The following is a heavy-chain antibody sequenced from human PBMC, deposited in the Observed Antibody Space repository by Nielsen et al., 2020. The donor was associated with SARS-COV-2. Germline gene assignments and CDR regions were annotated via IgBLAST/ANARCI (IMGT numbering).Heavy chain of an antibody. J-gene: IGHJ4*02. Sequence: GGSLRLSCSASGFTFISFAMHWVRQAPGKGLEYVSAISGSGTAYYADSVKGRFTISRDNSKNTLYLQMNSLRAEDTAVYYCARESGVGELLGVSFDYWGQGTLVTVSS. CDR1: GFTFISFA. D-gene: IGHD3-10*01. CDR2: ISGSGTA. CDR3: ARESGVGELLGVSFDY. V-gene: IGHV3-64*04.